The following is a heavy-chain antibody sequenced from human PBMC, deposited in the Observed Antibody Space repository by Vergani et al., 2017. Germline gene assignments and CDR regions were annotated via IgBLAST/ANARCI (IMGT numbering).Heavy chain of an antibody. CDR1: GDSVSSNSAA. Sequence: QVQLQQSGPGLVKPSQTLLLTCAISGDSVSSNSAAWNWIRQSPSRGLEWLGRTYYRSKWYNDYAVSVKSRITINPDTSKNQFSLQLNSVTPEDTAVYYCARVQELYDFWSGYRVRYYYYMDVWGKGTTVTVSS. CDR2: TYYRSKWYN. V-gene: IGHV6-1*01. CDR3: ARVQELYDFWSGYRVRYYYYMDV. D-gene: IGHD3-3*01. J-gene: IGHJ6*03.